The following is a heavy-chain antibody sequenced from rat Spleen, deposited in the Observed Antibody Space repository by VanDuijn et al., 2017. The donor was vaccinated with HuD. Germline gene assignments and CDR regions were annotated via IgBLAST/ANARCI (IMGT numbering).Heavy chain of an antibody. CDR3: SRPGYGYPFAY. V-gene: IGHV5-7*01. J-gene: IGHJ3*01. CDR1: GFTFRDFN. Sequence: EVQLVESGGDFVQPGRSLKLSCAASGFTFRDFNMAWVRQTPKKSLEWVATIFYDGSGTYYRDSVKGRFTISRDNAKSTLYLQMDSLRSEDTATYYCSRPGYGYPFAYWGQGTLVTVSS. CDR2: IFYDGSGT. D-gene: IGHD1-7*01.